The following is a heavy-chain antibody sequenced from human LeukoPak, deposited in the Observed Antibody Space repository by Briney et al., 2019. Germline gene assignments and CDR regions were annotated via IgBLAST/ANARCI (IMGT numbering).Heavy chain of an antibody. Sequence: GGSLRLSCVASGFTFTNYWMSWVRQAPGKGLEWVANSNQDGSDNYYVDSVKGRFTISRDNARNSLFLQMSSLRAEDTAVYYCARRNYGAFDSWGQGTRVTVSS. J-gene: IGHJ4*02. D-gene: IGHD4/OR15-4a*01. CDR3: ARRNYGAFDS. CDR1: GFTFTNYW. V-gene: IGHV3-7*01. CDR2: SNQDGSDN.